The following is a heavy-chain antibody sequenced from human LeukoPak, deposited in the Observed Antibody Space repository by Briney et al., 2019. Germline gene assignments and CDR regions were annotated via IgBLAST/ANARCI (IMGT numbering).Heavy chain of an antibody. CDR1: GGSFSGYY. V-gene: IGHV4-34*01. J-gene: IGHJ1*01. Sequence: SETLSLTCAVYGGSFSGYYWSWIRQPPAKGLEWIGEINHSGSTNYNPSLKSRVTISLDSSTNQFSLNLNSLTTADTAVYFCVRHYYDSGTAKGYFQHWGQGTLVTVSS. CDR3: VRHYYDSGTAKGYFQH. D-gene: IGHD3-10*01. CDR2: INHSGST.